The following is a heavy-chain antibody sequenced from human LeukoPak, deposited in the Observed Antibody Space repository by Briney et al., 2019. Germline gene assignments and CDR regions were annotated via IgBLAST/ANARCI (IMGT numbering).Heavy chain of an antibody. Sequence: GASVKVSCKASGYTFTGYYMHWVRQAPGQGLEWMGWINPTSGGTNYAQKFQGRVTMTRDTSISTAYMELSRLRSDDTAVYYCARDRAKWDAFDIWGQGTMVTVSS. CDR2: INPTSGGT. J-gene: IGHJ3*02. CDR3: ARDRAKWDAFDI. CDR1: GYTFTGYY. V-gene: IGHV1-2*02. D-gene: IGHD1-26*01.